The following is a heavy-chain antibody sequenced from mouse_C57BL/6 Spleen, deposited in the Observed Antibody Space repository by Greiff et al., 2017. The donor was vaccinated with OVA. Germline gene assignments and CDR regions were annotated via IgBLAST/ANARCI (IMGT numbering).Heavy chain of an antibody. CDR2: IDPSDSET. V-gene: IGHV1-52*01. D-gene: IGHD2-3*01. J-gene: IGHJ4*01. CDR1: GYTFTSYW. Sequence: QVQLKQPGAELVRPGSSVKLSCKASGYTFTSYWMHWVKQRPIQGLEWIGNIDPSDSETHYNQKFKDKATLTVDKSSSTAYMQLSSLTSEDSAVYYCARREDGYYDYYAMDYWGQGTSVTVSS. CDR3: ARREDGYYDYYAMDY.